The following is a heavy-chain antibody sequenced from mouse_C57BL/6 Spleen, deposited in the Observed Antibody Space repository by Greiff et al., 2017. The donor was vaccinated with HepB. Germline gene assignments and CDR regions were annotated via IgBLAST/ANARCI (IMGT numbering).Heavy chain of an antibody. CDR3: ARYGSSHYFDY. Sequence: VQLQQPGAELVKPGASVKLSCKASGYTFTSYWMQWVNQRPGQGLEWIGEIDPSDSYTNYNQKFKGKATLTVDTSSSTAYMQLSSLTSEDSAVYYCARYGSSHYFDYWGQGTTLTVSS. CDR1: GYTFTSYW. D-gene: IGHD1-1*01. J-gene: IGHJ2*01. CDR2: IDPSDSYT. V-gene: IGHV1-50*01.